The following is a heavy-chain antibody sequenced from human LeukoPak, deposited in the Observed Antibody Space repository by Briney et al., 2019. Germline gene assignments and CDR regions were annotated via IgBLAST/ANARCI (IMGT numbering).Heavy chain of an antibody. J-gene: IGHJ6*03. CDR3: SKSIEGVVRGTYYYYSYMDV. CDR1: GLTFSSDG. D-gene: IGHD3-3*01. Sequence: GGSLRLSCAASGLTFSSDGMSWVRQAPGKGLEWVAVISGSGGTTYYADSVKGRFTISRDNSKKTLYLQMSSLGADDTAMTLCSKSIEGVVRGTYYYYSYMDVWGKGTTVTVSS. CDR2: ISGSGGTT. V-gene: IGHV3-23*01.